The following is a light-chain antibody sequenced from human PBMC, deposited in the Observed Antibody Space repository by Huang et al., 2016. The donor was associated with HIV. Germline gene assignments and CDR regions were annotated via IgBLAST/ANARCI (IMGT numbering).Light chain of an antibody. Sequence: EIVLTQSPDTLSLSPGGRGAIACRASQNVTNDYLAWYQQKFGQAPRLLIYGSSGRATGVPVRFGGRGSGAEFILTIDRLEPEDFASYYCQQYSVSPWTFGPGTKLEVK. J-gene: IGKJ1*01. V-gene: IGKV3-20*01. CDR3: QQYSVSPWT. CDR2: GSS. CDR1: QNVTNDY.